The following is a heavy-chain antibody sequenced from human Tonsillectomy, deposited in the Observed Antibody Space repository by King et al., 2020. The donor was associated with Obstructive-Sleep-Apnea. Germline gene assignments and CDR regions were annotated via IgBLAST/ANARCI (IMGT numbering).Heavy chain of an antibody. J-gene: IGHJ2*01. Sequence: QVTLKESGPVLVKPTETLTLTCTVSGFSLSNARMGVSWIRQPPGKALEWLAHIFSNDEKSYSTSLKSRLTISKDTSKSQVVLTMTNMDPVDTATYYCAWIDSRWYPFDVYWYFDRWGRGTLVTVSS. D-gene: IGHD6-13*01. CDR3: AWIDSRWYPFDVYWYFDR. V-gene: IGHV2-26*01. CDR1: GFSLSNARMG. CDR2: IFSNDEK.